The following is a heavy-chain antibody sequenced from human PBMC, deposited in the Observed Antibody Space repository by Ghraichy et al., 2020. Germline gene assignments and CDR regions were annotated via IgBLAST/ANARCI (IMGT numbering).Heavy chain of an antibody. CDR2: INHSGST. J-gene: IGHJ6*02. V-gene: IGHV4-34*01. CDR1: GGSFSGYY. CDR3: ARLTAMAYYYYYGMDV. Sequence: SETLSLTCAVYGGSFSGYYWSWIRQPPGKGLEWIGEINHSGSTNYNPSLKSRVTISVDPSKNQFSLKLSSVTAAETAVYYCARLTAMAYYYYYGMDVWGHGTTVTVS. D-gene: IGHD5-18*01.